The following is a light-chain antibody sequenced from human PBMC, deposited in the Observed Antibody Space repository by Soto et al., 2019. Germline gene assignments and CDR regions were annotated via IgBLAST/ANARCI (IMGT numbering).Light chain of an antibody. V-gene: IGKV2-28*01. CDR3: MQVLHTPFS. Sequence: DIVMTQSPPSLSVTPGEPASISCRSSQSLLHSDGYTYVDWYVQRPGQSPQLLIYLGSNRASGVPDRLSGSGSGRDFTLKISKVESEDVGIYYCMQVLHTPFSFGPGTKVDF. CDR2: LGS. CDR1: QSLLHSDGYTY. J-gene: IGKJ3*01.